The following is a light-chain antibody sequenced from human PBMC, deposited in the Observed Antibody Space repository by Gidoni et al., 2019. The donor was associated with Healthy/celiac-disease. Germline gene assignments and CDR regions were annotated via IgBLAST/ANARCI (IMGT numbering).Light chain of an antibody. CDR2: RNN. CDR3: AAWDDSLSGQEV. Sequence: QSVLPQPPSASGTPGQRVTISCSGSSSTIGSNYVYWYQQLPGTAPKLLIYRNNQRPSGVPDRFSGSKSGTSASLAISGLRSEDEADYYCAAWDDSLSGQEVFGGGTKLTVL. CDR1: SSTIGSNY. V-gene: IGLV1-47*01. J-gene: IGLJ3*02.